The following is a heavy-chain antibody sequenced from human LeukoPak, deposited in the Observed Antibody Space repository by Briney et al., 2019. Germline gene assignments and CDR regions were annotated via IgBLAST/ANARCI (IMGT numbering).Heavy chain of an antibody. V-gene: IGHV3-48*01. Sequence: PGGSLRLSCSTSAFTFSTHTMAWVHQAPGKGLECLSYISGSTGVIYYADSVKGRFTISRDNAKSSVSLQMDSPKVEDTAVYYCARGLYYMDVWGKGTTVTVSS. CDR1: AFTFSTHT. CDR2: ISGSTGVI. CDR3: ARGLYYMDV. J-gene: IGHJ6*03.